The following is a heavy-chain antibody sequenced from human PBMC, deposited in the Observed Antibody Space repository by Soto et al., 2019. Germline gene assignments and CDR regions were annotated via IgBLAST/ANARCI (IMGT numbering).Heavy chain of an antibody. D-gene: IGHD1-20*01. V-gene: IGHV1-69*11. CDR2: IVPSLDTT. CDR1: GGTFSSSG. J-gene: IGHJ6*02. Sequence: QVHLVQSGTEVKKPGSSVKVSCKASGGTFSSSGFSWVRQAPGQGLEWMGMIVPSLDTTNYAQKLQARVKITADEVTSTAYMELRSLRSEDTAVYYCARWPQPRYTADPYAVDVWGQGTRVIVSS. CDR3: ARWPQPRYTADPYAVDV.